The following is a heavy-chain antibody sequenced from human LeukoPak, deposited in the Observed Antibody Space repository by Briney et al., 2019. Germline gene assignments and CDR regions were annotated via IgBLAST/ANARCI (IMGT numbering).Heavy chain of an antibody. Sequence: GGTLRLSCAASGFTFSTYAMSWVRQAPGKGLEWLSALSGRGRDTYYADSVKGRFTISRDESKNTLYLQMNSLRAEDTAVYYCAIPGSAHYPAPFDFWGQGTLVTVSS. CDR3: AIPGSAHYPAPFDF. CDR1: GFTFSTYA. V-gene: IGHV3-23*01. J-gene: IGHJ4*02. CDR2: LSGRGRDT. D-gene: IGHD3-22*01.